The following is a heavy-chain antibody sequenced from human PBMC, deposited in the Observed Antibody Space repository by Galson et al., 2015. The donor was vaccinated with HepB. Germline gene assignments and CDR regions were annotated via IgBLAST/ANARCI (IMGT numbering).Heavy chain of an antibody. CDR3: AKAEIYCGGDCYPDY. D-gene: IGHD2-21*02. Sequence: SLRLSCAASGFTFSIYAMSWVRQAPGKGLEWISAITGSGGSTYYADSVKGRFTISRDNSKNTLYLQMNSLRAEDTAVYYCAKAEIYCGGDCYPDYWGQGTLVTVSS. J-gene: IGHJ4*02. CDR2: ITGSGGST. CDR1: GFTFSIYA. V-gene: IGHV3-23*01.